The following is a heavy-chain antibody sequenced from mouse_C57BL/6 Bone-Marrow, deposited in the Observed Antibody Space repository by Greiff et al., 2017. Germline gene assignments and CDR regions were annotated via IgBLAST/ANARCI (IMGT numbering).Heavy chain of an antibody. CDR2: IHPNSGST. Sequence: QVQLQQPGAELVKPGASVKLSCKASGYTFTSYWMHWVKQRPGQGLEWIGMIHPNSGSTNYNEKFQSKATLTVDNSSSTAYMQLSSLTSEDSAVYYCARRRISAWFAYWGQGTLVTVSA. J-gene: IGHJ3*01. D-gene: IGHD2-4*01. CDR1: GYTFTSYW. V-gene: IGHV1-64*01. CDR3: ARRRISAWFAY.